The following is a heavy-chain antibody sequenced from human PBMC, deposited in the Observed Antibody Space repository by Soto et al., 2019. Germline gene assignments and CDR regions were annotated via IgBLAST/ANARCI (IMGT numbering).Heavy chain of an antibody. D-gene: IGHD2-2*01. CDR3: AREGGPAAIGRPKYGMDV. CDR1: GYTFTSYY. Sequence: ASVKVSCKASGYTFTSYYMHWVRQAPGQGLEWMGIINPSGGSTSYAQKFQGRVTMTRDTSTSTVHMELSSLRSEDTAVYYCAREGGPAAIGRPKYGMDVWGQGTTVTVSS. V-gene: IGHV1-46*01. J-gene: IGHJ6*02. CDR2: INPSGGST.